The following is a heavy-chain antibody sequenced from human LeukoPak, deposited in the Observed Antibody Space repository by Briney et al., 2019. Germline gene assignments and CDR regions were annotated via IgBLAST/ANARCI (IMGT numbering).Heavy chain of an antibody. D-gene: IGHD6-19*01. J-gene: IGHJ4*02. CDR1: GGSISNYH. CDR2: IHTSGST. V-gene: IGHV4-4*07. CDR3: ARRDISSGWSFDY. Sequence: SETLSLTCTVSGGSISNYHWSWIRQPAGKGLEWIGQIHTSGSTNYNPPLKSRVTMSIDTTEDQVSLTIRSVTATDTAFYYCARRDISSGWSFDYWGQGTLVTVSS.